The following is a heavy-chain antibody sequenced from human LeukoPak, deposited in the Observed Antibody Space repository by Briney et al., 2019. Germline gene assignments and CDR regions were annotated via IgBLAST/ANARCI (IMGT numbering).Heavy chain of an antibody. Sequence: GESLKISCKVSGYSFTSYCIGGVRQMPGKVLEWMGIIYPGDSGPTYSPSFQGQFTISVDKSMNTAYLQWSSLPASDTAMYYCGMSGDRVPLQDDVFDVWGQGTMVTVST. D-gene: IGHD1-26*01. CDR2: IYPGDSGP. CDR3: GMSGDRVPLQDDVFDV. V-gene: IGHV5-51*01. J-gene: IGHJ3*01. CDR1: GYSFTSYC.